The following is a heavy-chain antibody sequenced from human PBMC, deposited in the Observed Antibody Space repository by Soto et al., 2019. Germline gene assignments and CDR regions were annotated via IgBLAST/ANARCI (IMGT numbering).Heavy chain of an antibody. Sequence: SETLSLTCAFSGGSIISGGYSWSWIRQPPGKGLEWIGYIYHSGSTYYNPSLKSRVTISVDRSKNQFSLKLSSVTAADTAVYYCARVPSPWGQGTLVTVSS. CDR2: IYHSGST. CDR3: ARVPSP. J-gene: IGHJ5*02. V-gene: IGHV4-30-2*01. CDR1: GGSIISGGYS.